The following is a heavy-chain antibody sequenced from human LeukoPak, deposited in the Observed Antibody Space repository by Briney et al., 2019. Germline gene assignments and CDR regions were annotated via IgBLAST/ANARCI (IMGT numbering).Heavy chain of an antibody. Sequence: GGSLRLSRAASGFTFSSYAMNWVRQAPGKGLERVSVLTGSGGSTFYADSVKGRFTISRDNSKNTLYLQMNSLRAEDTAVYYCAKKKLDTDAFDIWGQGTMVTVSS. J-gene: IGHJ3*02. CDR1: GFTFSSYA. D-gene: IGHD3/OR15-3a*01. V-gene: IGHV3-23*01. CDR3: AKKKLDTDAFDI. CDR2: LTGSGGST.